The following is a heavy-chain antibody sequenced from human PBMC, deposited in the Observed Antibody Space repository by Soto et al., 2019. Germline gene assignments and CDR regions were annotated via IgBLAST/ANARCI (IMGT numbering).Heavy chain of an antibody. CDR1: GFTFSSYS. V-gene: IGHV3-48*02. CDR3: ARDKGVVTSGAFDI. Sequence: GRSLRLSCAAPGFTFSSYSMVWVRQAAGKEVEWVVDSSSSSSTIYYSDSVKGRFTISRDNAKNSLYLQMNSLRDEDTAVYYCARDKGVVTSGAFDIWGQGTMVTVSS. J-gene: IGHJ3*02. CDR2: SSSSSSTI. D-gene: IGHD2-21*02.